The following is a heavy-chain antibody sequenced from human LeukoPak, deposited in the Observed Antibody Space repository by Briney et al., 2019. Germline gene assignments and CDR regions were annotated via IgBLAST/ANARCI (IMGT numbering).Heavy chain of an antibody. CDR2: IYQRGAT. Sequence: SETLSLTCAVSGGSIRSYYRSWVWQPPGKGLEWIGYIYQRGATTYNPPLTSRVTISVDTPKKKFSLKLSSVTAADTAAYYCAGQGYGDYDVDGWYFDLWGRGTLVTVSS. CDR3: AGQGYGDYDVDGWYFDL. D-gene: IGHD4-17*01. J-gene: IGHJ2*01. V-gene: IGHV4-59*08. CDR1: GGSIRSYY.